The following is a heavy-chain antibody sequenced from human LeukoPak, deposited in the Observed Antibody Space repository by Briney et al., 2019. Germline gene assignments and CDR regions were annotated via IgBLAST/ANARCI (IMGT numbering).Heavy chain of an antibody. CDR3: ARDTHEYGSGSYYDDTFDS. D-gene: IGHD3-10*01. CDR2: MHHSGKA. V-gene: IGHV4-59*11. Sequence: SETLSLTCTVSGGSMIDHYWSWVRQPPGKGLEWVGYMHHSGKANSNPSLKSRVTISVDTSKNQVSLKLSSVTAADTAVYYCARDTHEYGSGSYYDDTFDSWGQGTLVTVPS. J-gene: IGHJ3*02. CDR1: GGSMIDHY.